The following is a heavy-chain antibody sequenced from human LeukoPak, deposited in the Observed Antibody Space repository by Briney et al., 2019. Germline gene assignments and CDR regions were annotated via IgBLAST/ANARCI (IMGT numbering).Heavy chain of an antibody. Sequence: PETLSLTCAVYGGSFSGYYWSWIRQPPGKGLEWIGEINHSGSTNYNPSLKSRITISLDTSKNHFSLKLNSVTAADTAVYYCARVGGYPLSAFDIWGQGTMVTVSS. CDR1: GGSFSGYY. D-gene: IGHD3-22*01. V-gene: IGHV4-34*01. CDR3: ARVGGYPLSAFDI. J-gene: IGHJ3*02. CDR2: INHSGST.